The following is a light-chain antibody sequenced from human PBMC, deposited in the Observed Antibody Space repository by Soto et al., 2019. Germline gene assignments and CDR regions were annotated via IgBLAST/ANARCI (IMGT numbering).Light chain of an antibody. Sequence: QSVLTKPPSASGTPGQRVTISCSGSSSNIGRNTVNWYQQLPGTAPKLLIYSNNQRPSGVPDRFSGSKSGTSGSLAISGLQSEDEADYYCAGWDDSLNGQIFGGGTKLTVL. V-gene: IGLV1-44*01. CDR3: AGWDDSLNGQI. J-gene: IGLJ2*01. CDR2: SNN. CDR1: SSNIGRNT.